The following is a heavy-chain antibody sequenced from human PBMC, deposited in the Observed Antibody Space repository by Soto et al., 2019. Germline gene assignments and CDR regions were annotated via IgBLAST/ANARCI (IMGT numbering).Heavy chain of an antibody. D-gene: IGHD5-18*01. V-gene: IGHV1-18*01. Sequence: ASVKVSCKASGYTFTSYGISWVRQAPGQGLEWMGWISAYNGNTNYAQRLQGRVTMTTDTSTSTAYMELRSLRSDDTAVYYCARTAIRGYSHDDPPEGYWGQGTLVTVSS. J-gene: IGHJ4*02. CDR3: ARTAIRGYSHDDPPEGY. CDR2: ISAYNGNT. CDR1: GYTFTSYG.